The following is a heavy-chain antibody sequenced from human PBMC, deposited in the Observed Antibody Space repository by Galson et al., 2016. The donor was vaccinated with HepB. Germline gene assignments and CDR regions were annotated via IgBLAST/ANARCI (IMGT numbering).Heavy chain of an antibody. CDR2: ISPGGDYT. CDR3: AREVPNSGHPGDY. J-gene: IGHJ4*02. CDR1: GDPFSSYY. D-gene: IGHD1-26*01. V-gene: IGHV1-46*01. Sequence: SVKVSCKASGDPFSSYYVHWVRQAPGQGLEWMGVISPGGDYTGYAQKFQGRIMVTRDTSTSTVYMELSSLRSEDTAVYSCAREVPNSGHPGDYWGQGTLVSVSS.